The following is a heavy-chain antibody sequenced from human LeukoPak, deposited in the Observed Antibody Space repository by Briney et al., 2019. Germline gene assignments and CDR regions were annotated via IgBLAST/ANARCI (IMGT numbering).Heavy chain of an antibody. V-gene: IGHV3-74*01. CDR1: GFSVTTYW. J-gene: IGHJ4*02. CDR3: ARDLTGPYDH. CDR2: INVEGNYI. D-gene: IGHD3-22*01. Sequence: GGSLRLSCAASGFSVTTYWMHWVRQTPGKGLVWVARINVEGNYIDYAESVKGRFTISRDSAKNTLFLQMNSLRVEDTAVYSCARDLTGPYDHWGQRTLVTVSS.